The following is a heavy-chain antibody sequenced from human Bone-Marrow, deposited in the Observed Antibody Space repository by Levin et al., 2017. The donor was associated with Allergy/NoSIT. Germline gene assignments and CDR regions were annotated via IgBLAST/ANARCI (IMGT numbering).Heavy chain of an antibody. CDR3: ARVYCSSPNCYSFDYSWFDP. CDR1: GASFSNHF. V-gene: IGHV4-34*01. D-gene: IGHD2-2*01. Sequence: SQTLSLTCAVYGASFSNHFWTWIRQPPGKGLEWIAEISLSGGSNYNPSLKSRVTISLDTSKNQLSLKLTSLTAADTAVYYCARVYCSSPNCYSFDYSWFDPWGHGNQVTVSS. CDR2: ISLSGGS. J-gene: IGHJ5*02.